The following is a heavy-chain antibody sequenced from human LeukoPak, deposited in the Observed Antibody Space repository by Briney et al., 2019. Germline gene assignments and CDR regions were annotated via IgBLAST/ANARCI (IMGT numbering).Heavy chain of an antibody. D-gene: IGHD3-22*01. Sequence: ASVKVSCKASGYTFTSYYMHWVRQAPGQGLEWMGIINPSGGSTSYAQKFQGRVTMTRDTSTSTVYMELSSLRSEGTAVYYCARGPPRDSSGYYRDEFDYWGQGTLVTVSS. CDR3: ARGPPRDSSGYYRDEFDY. J-gene: IGHJ4*02. CDR1: GYTFTSYY. CDR2: INPSGGST. V-gene: IGHV1-46*01.